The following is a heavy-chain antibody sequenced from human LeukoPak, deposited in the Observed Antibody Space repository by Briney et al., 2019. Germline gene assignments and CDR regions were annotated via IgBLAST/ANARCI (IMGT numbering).Heavy chain of an antibody. D-gene: IGHD2-2*01. CDR2: INHSGST. Sequence: TTSETLSLTCAVYGGSFSGYYWSWIRQPPGKRLEWIGEINHSGSTNYNPSLKSRVTISVDTSKNQFSLKLSSVTAADTAVYYCARGHPPGGVVVPAAVYYFDCWGQGTLVTVSS. J-gene: IGHJ4*02. CDR1: GGSFSGYY. CDR3: ARGHPPGGVVVPAAVYYFDC. V-gene: IGHV4-34*01.